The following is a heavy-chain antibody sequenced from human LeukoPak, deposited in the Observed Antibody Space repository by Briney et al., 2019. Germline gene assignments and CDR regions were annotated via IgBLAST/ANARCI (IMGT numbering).Heavy chain of an antibody. D-gene: IGHD6-19*01. Sequence: GVSLTLSCAASGSTFRKYWMLGVRQARGKGLESVSRMNTDWTVTTYADSVKGRFTVSRDNADNTLFLQMNSVRAEDTAVYYCATQQWLAPPPDSWGQGTPVTVSS. CDR2: MNTDWTVT. CDR1: GSTFRKYW. J-gene: IGHJ4*02. V-gene: IGHV3-74*01. CDR3: ATQQWLAPPPDS.